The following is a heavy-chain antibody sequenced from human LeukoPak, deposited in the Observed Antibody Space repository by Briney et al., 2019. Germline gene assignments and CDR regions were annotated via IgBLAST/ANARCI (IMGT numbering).Heavy chain of an antibody. CDR2: IYTSGST. Sequence: PSETLSLTCTVSGGSISSYYWSWIRQPAGKGLEWIGRIYTSGSTNYNPSLKSRVTMSVDTSKNQFSLKLSSVTAADTAVYYCARVKGSGSVYYYYYYMDVWGKGTTVTISS. J-gene: IGHJ6*03. V-gene: IGHV4-4*07. CDR1: GGSISSYY. D-gene: IGHD3-10*01. CDR3: ARVKGSGSVYYYYYYMDV.